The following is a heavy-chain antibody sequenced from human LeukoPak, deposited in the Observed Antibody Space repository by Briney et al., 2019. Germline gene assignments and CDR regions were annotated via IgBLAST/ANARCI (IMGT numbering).Heavy chain of an antibody. J-gene: IGHJ4*02. Sequence: GGSLRLSCAASGFTFSSYWMHWVRQAPGKGLVWVSRINSDGRSTSYADSVKGRFTIPRDNAKNTLYMQMNSLRAEDTAVYYCARTWELLPDFDYWGQGTLVTVSS. CDR2: INSDGRST. CDR1: GFTFSSYW. D-gene: IGHD1-26*01. CDR3: ARTWELLPDFDY. V-gene: IGHV3-74*01.